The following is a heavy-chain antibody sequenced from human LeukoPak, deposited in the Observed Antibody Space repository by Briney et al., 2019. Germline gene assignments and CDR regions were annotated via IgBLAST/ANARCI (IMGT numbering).Heavy chain of an antibody. CDR3: AREVAVGIGAYNF. Sequence: HPGGSLRLSCVASGFTFTSFYMSWVRQAPGKGLEWVANINLDGSEQYYVDSVKGRFTISRDNAKNSLYLQMNSLWAEDTAVYYCAREVAVGIGAYNFWGQGTLVTASS. CDR2: INLDGSEQ. CDR1: GFTFTSFY. V-gene: IGHV3-7*01. D-gene: IGHD6-13*01. J-gene: IGHJ4*02.